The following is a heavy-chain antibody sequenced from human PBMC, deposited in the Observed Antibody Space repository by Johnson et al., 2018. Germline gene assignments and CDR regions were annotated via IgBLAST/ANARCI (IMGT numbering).Heavy chain of an antibody. CDR3: ARQWLPPSNYYYYYGMDV. CDR1: GFTFSSYW. J-gene: IGHJ6*02. CDR2: IHSDGSST. Sequence: EVQLVESGGGLVQPGGSXRLSCTASGFTFSSYWMHWVRQAPGKGLVWVSRIHSDGSSTSYAASVKGRFTISRDNAKNTRYLQMNSLRAEDRDVYYWARQWLPPSNYYYYYGMDVWGQGTTVTVSS. D-gene: IGHD6-19*01. V-gene: IGHV3-74*01.